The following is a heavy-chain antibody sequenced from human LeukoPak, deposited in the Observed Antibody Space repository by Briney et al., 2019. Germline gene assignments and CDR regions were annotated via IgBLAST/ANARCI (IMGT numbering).Heavy chain of an antibody. CDR3: ARGTDPSGSYHFDY. D-gene: IGHD1-26*01. J-gene: IGHJ4*02. Sequence: GASVKVSCKASGGTFSSYAISWVRQAPGQGREWMGGIIPIFGTANYAQKFQGRVTITTDESTSTAYMELSSLRSEDTAVYYCARGTDPSGSYHFDYWGQGTLVTVSS. CDR2: IIPIFGTA. CDR1: GGTFSSYA. V-gene: IGHV1-69*05.